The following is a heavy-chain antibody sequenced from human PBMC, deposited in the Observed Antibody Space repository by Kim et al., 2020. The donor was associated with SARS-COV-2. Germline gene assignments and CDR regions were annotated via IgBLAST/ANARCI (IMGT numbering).Heavy chain of an antibody. Sequence: SVKVRFTISRDNSKNTLYLQMNSLRAEDTAVYYCAKDRRVLLPRKYYFDYWGQGTLVTVSS. J-gene: IGHJ4*02. D-gene: IGHD2-8*01. CDR3: AKDRRVLLPRKYYFDY. V-gene: IGHV3-23*01.